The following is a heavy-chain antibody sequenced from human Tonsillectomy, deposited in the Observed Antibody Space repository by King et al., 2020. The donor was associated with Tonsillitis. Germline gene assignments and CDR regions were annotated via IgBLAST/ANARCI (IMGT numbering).Heavy chain of an antibody. CDR3: ARGGSVKEWYLDY. J-gene: IGHJ4*02. D-gene: IGHD2-8*01. CDR1: GYTFTGYY. Sequence: QLVQSGAEVKKPGASVKVSCKASGYTFTGYYMHWVRQAPGQGLEWMGRINSNRGGTNYAQKFQGRVTMTRDTSIRTAYMELSSLRSDDTAVYYCARGGSVKEWYLDYWGQGTLVTVSS. V-gene: IGHV1-2*06. CDR2: INSNRGGT.